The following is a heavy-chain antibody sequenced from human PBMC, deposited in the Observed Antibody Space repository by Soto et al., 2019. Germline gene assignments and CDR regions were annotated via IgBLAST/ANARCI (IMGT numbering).Heavy chain of an antibody. D-gene: IGHD3-3*01. J-gene: IGHJ4*02. V-gene: IGHV4-30-4*01. CDR1: GGSISSGDYY. CDR2: IYYSGST. Sequence: SETLSLTCTVSGGSISSGDYYWSWIRQPPGKGPEWIGYIYYSGSTYYNPSLKSRITISVDTSKNQFSLKLSSVTAADTAVYYCARVRRLNYDFWSAFDDWGQGALVTVSS. CDR3: ARVRRLNYDFWSAFDD.